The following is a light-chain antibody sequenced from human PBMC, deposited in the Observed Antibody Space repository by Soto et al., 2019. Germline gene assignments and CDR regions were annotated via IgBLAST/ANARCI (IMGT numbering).Light chain of an antibody. CDR1: QSISSW. Sequence: LSILSASVGYRVTIPCRASQSISSWFAWYQQKPGKAPKLLIYKASSLKSGVPSRFSGSGSGTEFTLTISSLQPDDFATYYCQQSYSTPRTFGQGTKVDIK. CDR2: KAS. J-gene: IGKJ1*01. V-gene: IGKV1-5*03. CDR3: QQSYSTPRT.